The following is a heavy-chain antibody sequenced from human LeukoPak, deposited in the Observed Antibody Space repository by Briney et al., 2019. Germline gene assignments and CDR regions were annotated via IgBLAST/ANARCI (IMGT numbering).Heavy chain of an antibody. V-gene: IGHV3-74*01. CDR2: ISSDGSIA. J-gene: IGHJ4*02. CDR1: GFTFSTYW. CDR3: ARGVEPLAANTLAY. Sequence: GGSLRLSCAASGFTFSTYWMHWVRQAPGKGLVWVSRISSDGSIAINADSVQGRFTISRDNSKNTLYLEMNSLSPDDTAVYYCARGVEPLAANTLAYWGQGTLVTVSS. D-gene: IGHD1-14*01.